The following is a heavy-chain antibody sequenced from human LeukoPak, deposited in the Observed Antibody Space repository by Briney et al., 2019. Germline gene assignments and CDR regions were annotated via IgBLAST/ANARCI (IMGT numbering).Heavy chain of an antibody. V-gene: IGHV3-21*04. D-gene: IGHD2-15*01. CDR2: ISSSSSYI. CDR1: GFTFSSYS. J-gene: IGHJ6*02. CDR3: ASRYCSGGSCRPDWGYYGMDV. Sequence: GGSLRLSCAASGFTFSSYSMNWVRQAPGKGLEWVSSISSSSSYIYYADSVKGRFTISRDNAKNSLYLQMNSLRAEDTAVYYCASRYCSGGSCRPDWGYYGMDVWGQGTTVTVSS.